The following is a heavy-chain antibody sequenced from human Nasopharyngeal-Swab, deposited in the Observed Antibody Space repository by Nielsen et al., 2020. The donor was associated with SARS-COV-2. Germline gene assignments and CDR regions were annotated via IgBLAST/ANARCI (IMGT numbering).Heavy chain of an antibody. CDR1: GGSISSGSYY. V-gene: IGHV4-61*02. CDR3: ARESGPGGWFYP. J-gene: IGHJ5*02. CDR2: IYTSGST. Sequence: SETLSLTCTVSGGSISSGSYYWSWIRQPAGKGLEWIGRIYTSGSTNYNPSLKSRVTISVDTSKNQFSLKLSSVTAADTAVYYCARESGPGGWFYPWGQGTLVTVSS.